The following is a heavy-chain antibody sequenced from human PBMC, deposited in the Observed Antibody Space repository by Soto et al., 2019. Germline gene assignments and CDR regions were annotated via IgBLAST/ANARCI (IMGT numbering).Heavy chain of an antibody. Sequence: QLVESGGGLVQPGECLRLSCAASGFTFRSYSMNWVRQAPGKGLEWVSSITRNSNNINYANSVKGRFTISRDNAKNLLYLQMNSLRADDTAVYYGARDQDYDLNWFDPWGQGTLFTVSS. CDR2: ITRNSNNI. D-gene: IGHD4-17*01. J-gene: IGHJ5*02. CDR3: ARDQDYDLNWFDP. CDR1: GFTFRSYS. V-gene: IGHV3-21*01.